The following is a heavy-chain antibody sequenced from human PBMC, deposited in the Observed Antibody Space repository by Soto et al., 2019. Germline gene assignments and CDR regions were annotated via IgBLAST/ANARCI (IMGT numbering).Heavy chain of an antibody. CDR2: IKSKTDGGTT. J-gene: IGHJ4*02. V-gene: IGHV3-15*07. CDR1: GFTFSNAW. CDR3: TTRGGITIFGVVITNLNDY. Sequence: GGSLRLSCAASGFTFSNAWMNWVRQAPGKGLEWVGRIKSKTDGGTTDYAATVKGRFTISRDDSKNTLYLQMNSLKTEDTAVYYCTTRGGITIFGVVITNLNDYWGQGTLVTVSS. D-gene: IGHD3-3*01.